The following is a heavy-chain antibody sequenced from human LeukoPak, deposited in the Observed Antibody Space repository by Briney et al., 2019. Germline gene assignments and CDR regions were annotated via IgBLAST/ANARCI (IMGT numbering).Heavy chain of an antibody. Sequence: ASVKVSCKXSGYTFTSYGISWVRQAPRQGLEWMGWISAYNGNTNYAQKLQGRVTMTTDTSTSTAYMELRSLRSDDTAVYYCARAAAGTTGDWFDPWGQGTLVTVSS. CDR1: GYTFTSYG. J-gene: IGHJ5*02. CDR2: ISAYNGNT. V-gene: IGHV1-18*01. D-gene: IGHD6-13*01. CDR3: ARAAAGTTGDWFDP.